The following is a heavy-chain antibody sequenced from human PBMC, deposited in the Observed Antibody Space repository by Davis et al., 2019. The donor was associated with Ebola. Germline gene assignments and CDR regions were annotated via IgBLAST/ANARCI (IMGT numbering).Heavy chain of an antibody. V-gene: IGHV4-34*01. CDR2: INHSGST. D-gene: IGHD6-19*01. Sequence: PSETLSLTCTVSGVSISTHYWNWIRQPPGKGLEWIGEINHSGSTNYNPSLKSRVSISVDTSKNQFSLKLSSVTAADTAVYYCARVLAVAGTGFDYWGQGTLVTVSS. CDR1: GVSISTHY. J-gene: IGHJ4*02. CDR3: ARVLAVAGTGFDY.